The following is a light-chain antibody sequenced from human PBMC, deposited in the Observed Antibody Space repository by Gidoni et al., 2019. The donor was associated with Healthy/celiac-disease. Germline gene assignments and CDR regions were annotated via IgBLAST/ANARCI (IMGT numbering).Light chain of an antibody. V-gene: IGKV1-39*01. CDR3: QQSYSTPPT. CDR1: QSISSY. J-gene: IGKJ5*01. CDR2: AAS. Sequence: DIQMTPSPSFLSASVGDRVTITCRASQSISSYLNWYQQKPGKAPKLLIYAASSLQSGVPSRFSGSGSGTDFTLTISSLQPEDFATYYCQQSYSTPPTFGQGTRLEIK.